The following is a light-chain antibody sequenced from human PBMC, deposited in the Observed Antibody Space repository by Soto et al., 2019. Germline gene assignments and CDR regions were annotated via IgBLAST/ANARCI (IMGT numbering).Light chain of an antibody. Sequence: DIVMTQSPDSLDVSLGERATINCKSSQSVLYSFNNENYLAWYQQKPGQHPKLLIYWASTRESGVPDRFSGSGSGTDFNLTISSLQAEDVAVYYCQQYYSTPPYTFGQGTKLEIK. J-gene: IGKJ2*01. CDR2: WAS. CDR3: QQYYSTPPYT. CDR1: QSVLYSFNNENY. V-gene: IGKV4-1*01.